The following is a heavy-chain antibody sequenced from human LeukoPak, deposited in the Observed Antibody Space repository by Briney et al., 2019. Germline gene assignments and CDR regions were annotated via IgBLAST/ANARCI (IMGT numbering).Heavy chain of an antibody. CDR3: AKDLGMIVVQSYFDY. V-gene: IGHV3-33*06. CDR2: IWYDGSKK. J-gene: IGHJ4*02. D-gene: IGHD3-22*01. Sequence: GGSLRLSCVASGFTFSTYGMHWVRQAPGKGLEWVAVIWYDGSKKFYAESVKGRFAISRDDSKNTLNLQMNSLRAEDTAVYYCAKDLGMIVVQSYFDYWGQGTLVTVSS. CDR1: GFTFSTYG.